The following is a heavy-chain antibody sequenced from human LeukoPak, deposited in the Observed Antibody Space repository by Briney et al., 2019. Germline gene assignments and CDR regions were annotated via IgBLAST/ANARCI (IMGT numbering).Heavy chain of an antibody. CDR2: IYYSGST. V-gene: IGHV4-31*03. D-gene: IGHD3-3*01. Sequence: SETLSLTCTVSGGSISSGGYYWSWIRQHPGKGLEWTGYIYYSGSTYYNPSLKSRVTISVDTSKNQFSLKLSSVTAADTAVYYCARDGAFWSGYYHNWFDPWGQGTLVTVSS. J-gene: IGHJ5*02. CDR3: ARDGAFWSGYYHNWFDP. CDR1: GGSISSGGYY.